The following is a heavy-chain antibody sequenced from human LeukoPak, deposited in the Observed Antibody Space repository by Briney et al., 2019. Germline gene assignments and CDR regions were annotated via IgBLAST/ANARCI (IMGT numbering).Heavy chain of an antibody. CDR1: GFTFSSYW. D-gene: IGHD3-22*01. CDR3: ARVGDYYDSSEFDY. CDR2: INSDGSST. J-gene: IGHJ4*02. Sequence: GGSLRLSCAASGFTFSSYWMHWVRQAPGKGLVWVSCINSDGSSTSYADSVKGRFTISRDNAKNTLYLQMNSLRAEDTAVYYCARVGDYYDSSEFDYWGQGTLVTVSS. V-gene: IGHV3-74*01.